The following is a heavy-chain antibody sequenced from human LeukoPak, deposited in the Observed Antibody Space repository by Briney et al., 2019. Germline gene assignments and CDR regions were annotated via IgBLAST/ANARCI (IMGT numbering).Heavy chain of an antibody. CDR1: GASFSTSY. D-gene: IGHD1-1*01. Sequence: SETLSLTCSVSGASFSTSYWSWIRQPPGRGLEWIGYVFDSGSTNYNPSLKRRVTISVDTSTKQFSLRLSSVTAADTAVYYCARLYQQSKWKYYYYYMDVWGKGTAVTVSS. CDR2: VFDSGST. J-gene: IGHJ6*03. V-gene: IGHV4-59*01. CDR3: ARLYQQSKWKYYYYYMDV.